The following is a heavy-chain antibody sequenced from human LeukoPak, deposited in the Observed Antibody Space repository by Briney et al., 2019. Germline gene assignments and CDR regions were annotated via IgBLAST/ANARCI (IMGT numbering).Heavy chain of an antibody. J-gene: IGHJ4*02. CDR1: GFTFNTYA. V-gene: IGHV3-23*01. CDR3: AKGKGSSSSSIDW. Sequence: GGSLRLSCAASGFTFNTYAMSWVRETPGKGLEWVSAISGSGGSTYYADSVKGRFTISRDNSKNTLYLQIHSLRAEDTAVYYCAKGKGSSSSSIDWWGQGTLVTVSS. D-gene: IGHD2-15*01. CDR2: ISGSGGST.